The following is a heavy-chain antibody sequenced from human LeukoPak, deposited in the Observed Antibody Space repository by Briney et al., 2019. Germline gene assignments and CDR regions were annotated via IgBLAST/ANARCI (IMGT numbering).Heavy chain of an antibody. Sequence: GASVKVSCKASGGTFSSYAISWVRQAPGQGLEWMGGIIPIFGTANYAQKFQGRVTITADKSTSTAYMELSSLRSEDTAVYYCARVRIEWEPHTIDYWGQGTLVTVSS. V-gene: IGHV1-69*06. D-gene: IGHD1-26*01. CDR1: GGTFSSYA. CDR2: IIPIFGTA. CDR3: ARVRIEWEPHTIDY. J-gene: IGHJ4*02.